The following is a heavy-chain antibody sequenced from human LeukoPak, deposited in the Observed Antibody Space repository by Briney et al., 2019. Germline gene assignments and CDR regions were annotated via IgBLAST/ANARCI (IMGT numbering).Heavy chain of an antibody. J-gene: IGHJ6*02. CDR1: GYTFISYY. CDR2: INPSSGNT. D-gene: IGHD3-9*01. CDR3: ARDVLLRSRNYYYGMDV. Sequence: ASVKVSCKASGYTFISYYIHWVRQAPGQGLEWMGLINPSSGNTPYARQFQGRVTMTRDTSTSTVYMELSSLRSEDTAVYYCARDVLLRSRNYYYGMDVWGQGTTVTASS. V-gene: IGHV1-46*01.